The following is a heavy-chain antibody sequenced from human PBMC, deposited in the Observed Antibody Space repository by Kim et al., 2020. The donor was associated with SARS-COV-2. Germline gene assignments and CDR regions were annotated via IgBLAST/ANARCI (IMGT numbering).Heavy chain of an antibody. Sequence: GGSLRLSCAASGFTFDDYAMHWVRQAPGKGLEWVSGISWNSGSIGYADSVKGRFTISRDNAKNSLYLQMNSLRAEDTALYYCAKDMRGLVPYAYYGMDVWGQGTTVTVSS. CDR1: GFTFDDYA. V-gene: IGHV3-9*01. J-gene: IGHJ6*02. CDR2: ISWNSGSI. CDR3: AKDMRGLVPYAYYGMDV. D-gene: IGHD3-9*01.